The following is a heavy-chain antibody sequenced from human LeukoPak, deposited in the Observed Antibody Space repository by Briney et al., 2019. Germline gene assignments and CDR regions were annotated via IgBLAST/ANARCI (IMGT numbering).Heavy chain of an antibody. D-gene: IGHD3-3*01. CDR3: ARYYGLNWFDR. Sequence: GGSLRLSCAASGFTFSSYAMSWVRQALGKGLEWVSAISGSGGSTYYADSVKGRFTISRVNSKNTLYLLMNSLRAEDTAVYYCARYYGLNWFDRWGQGTLVTVSS. V-gene: IGHV3-23*01. J-gene: IGHJ5*02. CDR2: ISGSGGST. CDR1: GFTFSSYA.